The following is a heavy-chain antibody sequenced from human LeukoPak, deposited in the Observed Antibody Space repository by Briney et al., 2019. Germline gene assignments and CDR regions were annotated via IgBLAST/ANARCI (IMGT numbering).Heavy chain of an antibody. CDR2: INHSGST. J-gene: IGHJ4*02. D-gene: IGHD1-26*01. Sequence: PSETLSLTCAVYGGSFSGYYWSWIRQPPEKGLEWIGEINHSGSTNYNPSLKSRVTISLDTSKNQFSLKLSSVTAADTAVYYCAGRVGATTIDYWGQGTLVTVSS. CDR1: GGSFSGYY. CDR3: AGRVGATTIDY. V-gene: IGHV4-34*01.